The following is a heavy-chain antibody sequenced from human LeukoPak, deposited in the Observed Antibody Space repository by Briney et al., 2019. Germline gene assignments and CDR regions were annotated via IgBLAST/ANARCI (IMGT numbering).Heavy chain of an antibody. D-gene: IGHD2-2*01. CDR1: GGSISSYY. Sequence: SETLSLTCTVSGGSISSYYRSWIRQPAGKGLEWIGRIYTSGSTNYNPSLKSRVTMSVDTSKNQFSLKLSSVTAADTAVYYCARDPHRDIVVVPAAMPGLRDAWYFDLWGRGTLVTVSS. CDR3: ARDPHRDIVVVPAAMPGLRDAWYFDL. J-gene: IGHJ2*01. V-gene: IGHV4-4*07. CDR2: IYTSGST.